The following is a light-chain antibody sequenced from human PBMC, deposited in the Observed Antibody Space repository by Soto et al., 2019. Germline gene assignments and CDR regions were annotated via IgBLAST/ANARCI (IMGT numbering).Light chain of an antibody. CDR1: QRVSSH. Sequence: DTAMSQSPVTLSVSPGDTATLSCRASQRVSSHLAWYQQKPGQAPRLLIYGASTRATGIPARFSGSGSGTEFTLTISSLQSEDFAVYYCQQYNNWPRTFGQGSKVDI. J-gene: IGKJ1*01. V-gene: IGKV3-15*01. CDR2: GAS. CDR3: QQYNNWPRT.